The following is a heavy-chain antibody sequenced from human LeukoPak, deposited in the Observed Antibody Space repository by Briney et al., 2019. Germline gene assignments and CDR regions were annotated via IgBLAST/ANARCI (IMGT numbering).Heavy chain of an antibody. V-gene: IGHV3-48*02. J-gene: IGHJ4*02. CDR2: ITSSSSTI. CDR3: AKGAWDY. CDR1: GFTFSSDS. Sequence: PGGSLRLSCAASGFTFSSDSMNWVRQAPGKGLEWVSYITSSSSTIYYADSVKGRFTISRDNAKNSLYLQLNSLRDEDTAVYYCAKGAWDYWGQGTLVTASS.